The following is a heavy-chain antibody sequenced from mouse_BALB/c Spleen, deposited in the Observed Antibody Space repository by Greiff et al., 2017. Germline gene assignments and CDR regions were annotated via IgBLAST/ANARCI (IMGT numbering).Heavy chain of an antibody. CDR1: GYNFTSYW. Sequence: QVQLQQSGAELVKPGTSVKLSCKASGYNFTSYWINWVKLRPGQGLEWIGDIYPGSGSTNYNEKFKSKATLTVDTSSSTAYMQLSSLASEDSALYYCARNTYYGYDGACWGQGTLVAVSA. D-gene: IGHD2-9*01. V-gene: IGHV1-55*01. CDR2: IYPGSGST. CDR3: ARNTYYGYDGAC. J-gene: IGHJ3*01.